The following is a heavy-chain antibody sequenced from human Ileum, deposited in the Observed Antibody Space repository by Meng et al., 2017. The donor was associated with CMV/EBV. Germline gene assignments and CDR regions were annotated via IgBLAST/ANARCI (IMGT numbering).Heavy chain of an antibody. Sequence: MFTNEWMGWVRQAPGQGLEWVDNVEGDRKHKHYTDVVKGPFTISRDNSKKLVFLQMNNLRPEDTDVYFCERHVYYRFDFWGQGALVTVSS. CDR1: MFTNEW. J-gene: IGHJ4*02. V-gene: IGHV3-7*01. CDR2: VEGDRKHK. CDR3: ERHVYYRFDF. D-gene: IGHD3-10*01.